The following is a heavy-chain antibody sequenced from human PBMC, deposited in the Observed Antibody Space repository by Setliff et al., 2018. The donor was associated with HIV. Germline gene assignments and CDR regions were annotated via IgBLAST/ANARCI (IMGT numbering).Heavy chain of an antibody. D-gene: IGHD3-9*01. CDR3: GREYYGLMTGYYLDY. CDR1: GFTFSSYA. V-gene: IGHV3-74*01. Sequence: GGSLRLSCAASGFTFSSYAMHWVRQAPGKGLEWVSRISSDGTTTYYADSVRGRFTISRDNTKNTLYLQMSSLTVDDTAVYYCGREYYGLMTGYYLDYWGQGTLVTVSS. CDR2: ISSDGTTT. J-gene: IGHJ4*02.